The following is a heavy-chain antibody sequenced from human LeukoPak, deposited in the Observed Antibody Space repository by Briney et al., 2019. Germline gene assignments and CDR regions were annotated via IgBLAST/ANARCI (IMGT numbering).Heavy chain of an antibody. J-gene: IGHJ5*02. D-gene: IGHD6-13*01. CDR2: INHSGST. V-gene: IGHV4-34*01. CDR3: ARDGIAAAGSWFDP. Sequence: SETLSLTCAVYGGSFSGYYWSWIRQPPGKGLEWIGEINHSGSTNYNPSLKSRVTISVDASKNQFSLKLSSVTAADTAVYYCARDGIAAAGSWFDPWGQGTLVTVSS. CDR1: GGSFSGYY.